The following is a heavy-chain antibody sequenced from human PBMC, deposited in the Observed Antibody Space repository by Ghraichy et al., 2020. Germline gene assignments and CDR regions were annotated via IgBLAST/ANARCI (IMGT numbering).Heavy chain of an antibody. CDR2: INHSGST. V-gene: IGHV4-34*01. Sequence: SQTLSLTCAVYGGSFSGYYWSWIRQPPGKGLEWIGEINHSGSTNYNPSLKSRVTISVDTSKNQFSLKLSSVTAADTAVYYCARGHSRVARGYSYGLRDAFDIWGQGTMVTVPS. CDR3: ARGHSRVARGYSYGLRDAFDI. J-gene: IGHJ3*02. CDR1: GGSFSGYY. D-gene: IGHD5-18*01.